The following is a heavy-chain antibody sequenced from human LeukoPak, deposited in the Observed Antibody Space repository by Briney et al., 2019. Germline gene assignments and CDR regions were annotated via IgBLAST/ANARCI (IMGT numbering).Heavy chain of an antibody. Sequence: GASVKVSCKVSGYTLTELSMHWVRQAPGKGLEWMGGFDPEDGETIYAQKFQGRVTMTEDTSTDTAYMELSSLRSEDTALYYCAKDLYSSSLKYFDYWGQGTLVTVSS. J-gene: IGHJ4*02. D-gene: IGHD6-13*01. CDR2: FDPEDGET. CDR3: AKDLYSSSLKYFDY. V-gene: IGHV1-24*01. CDR1: GYTLTELS.